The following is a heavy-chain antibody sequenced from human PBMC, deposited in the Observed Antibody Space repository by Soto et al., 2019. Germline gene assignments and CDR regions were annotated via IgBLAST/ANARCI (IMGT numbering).Heavy chain of an antibody. V-gene: IGHV3-23*01. CDR2: ISGSDGTT. J-gene: IGHJ4*02. Sequence: HGGSLRLSCAASGFTFSSYAMTWVRQAPGKGLEWVSAISGSDGTTYYADSVKGRFTISRDNSKNTLYLQMNSLRAEDTAVYYCAKDPCDSSGYYHDYWGQGTLVTVSS. CDR3: AKDPCDSSGYYHDY. CDR1: GFTFSSYA. D-gene: IGHD3-22*01.